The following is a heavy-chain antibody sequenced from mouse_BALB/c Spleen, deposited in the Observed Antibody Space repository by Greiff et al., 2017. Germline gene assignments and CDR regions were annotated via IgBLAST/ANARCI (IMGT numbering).Heavy chain of an antibody. CDR1: GFTFSSFG. J-gene: IGHJ2*01. CDR2: ISSGSSTI. D-gene: IGHD2-1*01. V-gene: IGHV5-17*02. Sequence: DVMLVESGGGLVQPGGSRKLSCAASGFTFSSFGMHWVRQAPEKGLEWVAYISSGSSTIYYADTVKGRFTISRDNPKNTLFLQMTSLRSEDTAMYYCARERDYGIDYWGQGTTLTVSS. CDR3: ARERDYGIDY.